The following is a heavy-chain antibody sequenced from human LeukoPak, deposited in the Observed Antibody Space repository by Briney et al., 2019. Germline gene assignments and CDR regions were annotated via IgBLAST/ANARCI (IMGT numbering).Heavy chain of an antibody. D-gene: IGHD3-16*01. V-gene: IGHV3-49*04. J-gene: IGHJ6*03. CDR1: GFTFGDYA. Sequence: GGSLRLSCAASGFTFGDYAMSWVRQAPGKGLEWVGFIRTEAYDGATDYGASVKGRFTISRDDSKNIAYLQMNSLNTEDTAVYYCTRTFGYYYFYMDVWGKGTMVIVSS. CDR2: IRTEAYDGAT. CDR3: TRTFGYYYFYMDV.